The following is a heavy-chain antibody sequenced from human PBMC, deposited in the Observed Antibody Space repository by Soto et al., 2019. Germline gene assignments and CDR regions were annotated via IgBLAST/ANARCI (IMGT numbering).Heavy chain of an antibody. D-gene: IGHD5-12*01. Sequence: SQNLSLTCAMSVDGVSSNSAAWSWISQSPSRGLEWLGRTYYRSKWYNDYAVSVKSRITINPDTSKNQFSLQLNSVTPEDTAVYSCARASEGYSGYELESPSYSYYGMDLWGQGTTVTVSS. CDR3: ARASEGYSGYELESPSYSYYGMDL. CDR1: VDGVSSNSAA. CDR2: TYYRSKWYN. J-gene: IGHJ6*02. V-gene: IGHV6-1*01.